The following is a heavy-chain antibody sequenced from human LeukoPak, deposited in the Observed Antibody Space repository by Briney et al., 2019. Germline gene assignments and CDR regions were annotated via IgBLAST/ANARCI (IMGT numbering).Heavy chain of an antibody. Sequence: SETLSLTCTVSGGSISSGSYYWSWIRQPAGKGLEWIGRIYTSGSTNYNPSLKSRVTISVDTSKNQFSLKLSSVTAADTAVYYCAREYYYDSSGYFLYHFDYWGQGTLVTVSS. J-gene: IGHJ4*02. D-gene: IGHD3-22*01. CDR1: GGSISSGSYY. CDR3: AREYYYDSSGYFLYHFDY. V-gene: IGHV4-61*02. CDR2: IYTSGST.